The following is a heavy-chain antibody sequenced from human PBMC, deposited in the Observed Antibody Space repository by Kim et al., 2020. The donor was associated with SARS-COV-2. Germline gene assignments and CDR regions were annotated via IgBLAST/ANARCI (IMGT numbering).Heavy chain of an antibody. D-gene: IGHD6-13*01. J-gene: IGHJ6*01. CDR2: ISSDGNNE. Sequence: GGSLRLSCAASGFTFSNDAMHWVRQAPGKGLEWVARISSDGNNEYYADSAQGRFTITRSNSNNTLTLYLYMHRPEAEDTAEYDCSTFYGSWHYYYYYGM. CDR1: GFTFSNDA. V-gene: IGHV3-30*04. CDR3: STFYGSWHYYYYYGM.